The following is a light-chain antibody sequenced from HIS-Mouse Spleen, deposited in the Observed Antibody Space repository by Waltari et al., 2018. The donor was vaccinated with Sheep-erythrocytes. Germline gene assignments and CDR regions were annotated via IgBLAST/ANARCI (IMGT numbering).Light chain of an antibody. CDR1: SSDVGGYNY. J-gene: IGLJ3*02. Sequence: QSALTQPPSASGSPGQSVTISCTRTSSDVGGYNYVSWYQQPPGKAPKLMIYEVSKRPSGVPDRFSGSKSGNTASLTVSGLQAEDEADYYCSSYAGSNNWVFGGGTKLTVL. CDR2: EVS. V-gene: IGLV2-8*01. CDR3: SSYAGSNNWV.